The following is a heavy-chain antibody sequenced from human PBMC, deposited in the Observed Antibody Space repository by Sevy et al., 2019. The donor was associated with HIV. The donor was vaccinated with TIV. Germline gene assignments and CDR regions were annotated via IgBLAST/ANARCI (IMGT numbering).Heavy chain of an antibody. V-gene: IGHV4-34*01. J-gene: IGHJ3*02. D-gene: IGHD2-2*01. Sequence: SETLSLTCAVYGGSFSGYYWSWIRQPPGKGLEWIREINHSRSTNYNPSLKSRVTISVDTSKNQFSLKLSSVTAADTAVYYCARHCSGTSCSHAFDIWGQGTMVTVSS. CDR3: ARHCSGTSCSHAFDI. CDR2: INHSRST. CDR1: GGSFSGYY.